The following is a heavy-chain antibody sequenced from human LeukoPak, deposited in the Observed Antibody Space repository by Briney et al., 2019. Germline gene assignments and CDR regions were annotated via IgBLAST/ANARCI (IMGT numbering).Heavy chain of an antibody. CDR1: GFTFSSYW. Sequence: GGSLRLSCAASGFTFSSYWMHWVSPAPGKGLVWVSAINNGGSTTPYADSVKGRFTISRDNAKNTLYLQMNSLRAEDTAVYYCARRAPTRYFDYWGQGTLVTVSS. J-gene: IGHJ4*02. CDR2: INNGGSTT. CDR3: ARRAPTRYFDY. V-gene: IGHV3-74*01. D-gene: IGHD5-24*01.